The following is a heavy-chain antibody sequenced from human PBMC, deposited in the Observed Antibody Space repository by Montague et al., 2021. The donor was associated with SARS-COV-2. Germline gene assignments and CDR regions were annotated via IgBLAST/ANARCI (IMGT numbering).Heavy chain of an antibody. CDR1: GGSISSNSYY. J-gene: IGHJ4*02. CDR2: IYYSGRH. V-gene: IGHV4-39*02. Sequence: SETLSLTCTVSGGSISSNSYYWGWIRQPPGQGLEWLGSIYYSGRHYYNPSLKSRVTMSVDTPKSHFSLNLSSVTAADTAVFYCVRGGYSDWLLPFESWGPGTLVTVSS. CDR3: VRGGYSDWLLPFES. D-gene: IGHD3-9*01.